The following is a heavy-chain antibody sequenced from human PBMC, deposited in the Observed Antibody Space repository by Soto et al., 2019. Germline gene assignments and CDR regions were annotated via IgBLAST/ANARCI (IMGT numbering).Heavy chain of an antibody. D-gene: IGHD3-10*01. CDR1: GFTFNNYA. CDR3: AKDPSGSGPDFDY. J-gene: IGHJ4*02. V-gene: IGHV3-23*01. Sequence: PGGSLRLSCAAPGFTFNNYAMNWVRQAPGKGLEWVSGITGSGGSTNYADSVKGRFTISRDNSKNTLFLQMNSLRAEDTALYYCAKDPSGSGPDFDYWGQGTLVTVSS. CDR2: ITGSGGST.